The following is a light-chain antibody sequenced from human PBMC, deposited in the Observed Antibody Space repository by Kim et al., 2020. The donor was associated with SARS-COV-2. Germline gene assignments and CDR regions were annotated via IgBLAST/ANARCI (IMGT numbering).Light chain of an antibody. V-gene: IGLV1-44*01. CDR3: AAWDDSLNAVV. J-gene: IGLJ2*01. CDR2: KSH. Sequence: GQRVTIPISGNIADIVIESVNTHQQLPGTAPKLLISKSHQRPSGGPDRFSGSKSGTSASLAISGLQSEDEADYYCAAWDDSLNAVVFGGGTQLTVL. CDR1: IADIVIES.